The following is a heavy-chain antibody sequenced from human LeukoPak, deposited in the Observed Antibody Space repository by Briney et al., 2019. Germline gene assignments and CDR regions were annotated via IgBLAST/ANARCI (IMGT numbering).Heavy chain of an antibody. CDR3: AKREASFPFLFDY. D-gene: IGHD2-21*01. CDR1: GYTLTGYY. V-gene: IGHV1-2*02. J-gene: IGHJ4*02. CDR2: INPNSGGT. Sequence: ASVKVSCKASGYTLTGYYMHWVRQAPGQGLEWMGWINPNSGGTNYAQKFQGRVTMTRDTSISTAYMELSRLRSDDTAVYYCAKREASFPFLFDYWGQGTLVTVSS.